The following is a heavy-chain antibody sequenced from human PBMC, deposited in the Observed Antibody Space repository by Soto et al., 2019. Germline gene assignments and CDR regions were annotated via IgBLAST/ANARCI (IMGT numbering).Heavy chain of an antibody. V-gene: IGHV3-9*01. CDR1: GFTFDDYA. Sequence: GGSLRLSCAASGFTFDDYAMHWVRQAPGKGLEWVSGISWNSGSIGYADSVKGRFTISRDNDKNSLYLQMNSLRAEDTALYYCAKDMYSSHHYGMDVWGQGTTVTVSS. D-gene: IGHD6-19*01. J-gene: IGHJ6*02. CDR3: AKDMYSSHHYGMDV. CDR2: ISWNSGSI.